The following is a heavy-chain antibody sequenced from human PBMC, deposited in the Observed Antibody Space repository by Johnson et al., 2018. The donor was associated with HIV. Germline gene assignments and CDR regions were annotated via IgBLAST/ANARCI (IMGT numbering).Heavy chain of an antibody. CDR2: INSDGSST. CDR3: ARSGPNWAFDI. V-gene: IGHV3-74*02. CDR1: GFTLSSYW. J-gene: IGHJ3*02. Sequence: VQLVESGGGLIQPGGSLRLSCAASGFTLSSYWIHWVRRAPGKGLVWVSRINSDGSSTSYVDSVKGRFTISRDNARNTMFVQMKSLRAEDTAVYYCARSGPNWAFDIWGQGTMVTVSS. D-gene: IGHD1-1*01.